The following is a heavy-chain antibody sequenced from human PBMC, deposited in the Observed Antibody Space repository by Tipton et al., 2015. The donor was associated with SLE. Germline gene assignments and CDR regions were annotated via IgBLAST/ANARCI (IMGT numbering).Heavy chain of an antibody. D-gene: IGHD6-19*01. V-gene: IGHV4-34*01. CDR2: INHSGST. J-gene: IGHJ3*02. CDR3: ARVPYSSGWTRWAFDI. CDR1: GGSFSGYY. Sequence: LRLSCAVYGGSFSGYYWSWIRQPPGKGLEWIGEINHSGSTNYNPSLKSRVTISINTSKNQFSLNLSSVTAADTAVYFCARVPYSSGWTRWAFDIWGQGTMVTVSS.